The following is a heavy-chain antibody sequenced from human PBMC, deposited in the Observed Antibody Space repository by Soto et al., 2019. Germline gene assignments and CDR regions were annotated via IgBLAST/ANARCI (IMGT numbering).Heavy chain of an antibody. V-gene: IGHV4-59*01. Sequence: QVPLQESGPGLVKPSQTLSLTCTVSGGSIHDYYWVWIRQPPGKGLEWIGSIFYTGSTDYNPSLKSRVTLSLATSKNQFSLNLSSVTAADTAVYYCARVNRGAFDHWGQGALVTVSS. CDR2: IFYTGST. CDR3: ARVNRGAFDH. J-gene: IGHJ4*02. CDR1: GGSIHDYY.